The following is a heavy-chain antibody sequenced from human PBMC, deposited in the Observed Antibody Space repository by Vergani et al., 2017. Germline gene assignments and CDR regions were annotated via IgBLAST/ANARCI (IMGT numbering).Heavy chain of an antibody. J-gene: IGHJ3*02. D-gene: IGHD6-13*01. V-gene: IGHV3-21*01. CDR1: GFTFSSYS. CDR3: ARDPLRGAAAGSLAFDI. CDR2: ISSSSSYI. Sequence: VQLVESGGGLVKPGGSLRLSCAASGFTFSSYSMNWVRQAPGKGLEWVSSISSSSSYIYYADSVKGRFTISRDNAKNSLYLQMNSLRAEDTAVYYCARDPLRGAAAGSLAFDIWGQGTMVTVSS.